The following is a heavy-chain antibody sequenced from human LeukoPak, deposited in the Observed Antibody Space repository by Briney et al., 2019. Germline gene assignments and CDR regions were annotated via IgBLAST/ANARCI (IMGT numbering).Heavy chain of an antibody. Sequence: SETLSLTCTVSGGSISSSYYYWGWIRQPPGKGLECIGYIYYTGSTNYNPSLKSRATISADTSKNQFSLKLSSVTAADTAVYYCARGGSGGSGLYSGAFDIWGQGTMVTVSS. J-gene: IGHJ3*02. CDR3: ARGGSGGSGLYSGAFDI. D-gene: IGHD6-19*01. V-gene: IGHV4-61*05. CDR2: IYYTGST. CDR1: GGSISSSYYY.